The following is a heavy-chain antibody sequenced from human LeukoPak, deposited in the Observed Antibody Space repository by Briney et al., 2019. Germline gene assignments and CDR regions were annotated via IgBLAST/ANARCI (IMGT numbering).Heavy chain of an antibody. D-gene: IGHD2-15*01. V-gene: IGHV3-33*01. CDR2: IWYDGSNK. CDR3: ARAICSGGSCYEDY. Sequence: GGSLRLSCAASGFTLSSYGMHWVSQAPGKGLEWVAVIWYDGSNKYYADSVKGRFTISRDNSKNTLYLQMNSLRAEDAAVYYCARAICSGGSCYEDYWGEETLVTVSS. CDR1: GFTLSSYG. J-gene: IGHJ4*02.